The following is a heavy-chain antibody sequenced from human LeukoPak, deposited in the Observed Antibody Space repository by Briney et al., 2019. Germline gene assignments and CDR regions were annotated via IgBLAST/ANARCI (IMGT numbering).Heavy chain of an antibody. D-gene: IGHD2-15*01. CDR2: INHSGST. CDR3: ASSGGYCSGGSCFWWFDP. J-gene: IGHJ5*02. CDR1: GGSFSGYY. Sequence: ETLSITCAVYGGSFSGYYWSWIRQPPGKGLEWIGEINHSGSTNYNPSLKSRVTISVDKSKNQFSLKLSSVTAADTAVYYCASSGGYCSGGSCFWWFDPWGQGTLVTVSS. V-gene: IGHV4-34*01.